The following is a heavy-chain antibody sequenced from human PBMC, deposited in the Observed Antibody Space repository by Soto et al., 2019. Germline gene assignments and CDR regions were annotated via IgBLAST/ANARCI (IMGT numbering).Heavy chain of an antibody. V-gene: IGHV4-4*02. CDR1: GGSISSSNW. Sequence: PSETLSLTCAVSGGSISSSNWWSWVRQPPGKGLEWIGEIYHSGSTNYNPSLKSRVTISVDKSKNQFSLKLSSVTAADTAVYYCAREPHVRGVVVLFAIRSLKWFDPWGQGTLVTVSS. D-gene: IGHD3-10*01. CDR2: IYHSGST. CDR3: AREPHVRGVVVLFAIRSLKWFDP. J-gene: IGHJ5*02.